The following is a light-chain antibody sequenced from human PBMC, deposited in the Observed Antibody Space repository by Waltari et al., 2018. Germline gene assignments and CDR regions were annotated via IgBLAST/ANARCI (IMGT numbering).Light chain of an antibody. CDR1: NSDIGFYNY. J-gene: IGLJ3*02. V-gene: IGLV2-14*01. CDR3: NSYTGSNSWV. Sequence: QSALTQPASVSGSPGQSITISCTGTNSDIGFYNYVSWYRQYPGKAPKLIIYDLSGRPSGVSSRCAASKSGNTASLTIPGLQADDEADYYCNSYTGSNSWVFGGGTKVTVL. CDR2: DLS.